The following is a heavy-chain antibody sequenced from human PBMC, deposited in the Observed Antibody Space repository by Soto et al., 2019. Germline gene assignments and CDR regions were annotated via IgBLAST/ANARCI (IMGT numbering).Heavy chain of an antibody. CDR2: INPNSGGT. J-gene: IGHJ6*02. V-gene: IGHV1-2*04. D-gene: IGHD4-17*01. Sequence: ASVKVSCKASGYTFTGYYMHWVRQAPGQGLEWMGWINPNSGGTNYAQKFQGWVTMTRDTSISTAYMELSRLRSDDTAVYYCARDLITVTTSYYGMDVWGQGTTVTVPS. CDR1: GYTFTGYY. CDR3: ARDLITVTTSYYGMDV.